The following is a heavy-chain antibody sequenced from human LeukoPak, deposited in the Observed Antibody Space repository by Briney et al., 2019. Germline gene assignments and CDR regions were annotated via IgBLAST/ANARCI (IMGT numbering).Heavy chain of an antibody. V-gene: IGHV4-61*02. J-gene: IGHJ4*02. CDR2: IYTSGST. Sequence: SETLSLTCTVPGGSISSGSYYWSWIRQPAGKGLEWIGRIYTSGSTNYNPSLKSRVTISVDTSKNQFSLKLSSVTAADTAVYCCARGPGGHYWGQGTLVTVSS. CDR1: GGSISSGSYY. D-gene: IGHD3-10*01. CDR3: ARGPGGHY.